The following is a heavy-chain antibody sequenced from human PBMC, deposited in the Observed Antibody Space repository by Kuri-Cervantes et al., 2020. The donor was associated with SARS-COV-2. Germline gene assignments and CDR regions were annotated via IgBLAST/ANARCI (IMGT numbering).Heavy chain of an antibody. CDR2: ISWNGGST. Sequence: GGSLRLSCAASGFTFDDYAMHWVRQAPGKGLEWVSLISWNGGSTYYADSVKGRFTISRDNSKNSLYLQMFSLRPEDTAFYYCAKGIAAGGRGYFEYWGQGALVTFSS. D-gene: IGHD6-13*01. CDR3: AKGIAAGGRGYFEY. J-gene: IGHJ4*02. V-gene: IGHV3-43D*04. CDR1: GFTFDDYA.